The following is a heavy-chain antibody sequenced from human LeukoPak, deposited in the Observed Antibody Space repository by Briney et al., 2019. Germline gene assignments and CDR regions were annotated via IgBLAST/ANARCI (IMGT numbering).Heavy chain of an antibody. V-gene: IGHV4-39*01. CDR3: ARQPGHDQQQLRPGRPNSAHAFDI. J-gene: IGHJ3*02. CDR2: IYYSGSS. CDR1: GGSISSSSYY. D-gene: IGHD6-13*01. Sequence: PSETLSLTCTVSGGSISSSSYYWGWIRQPPGKGLEWIGSIYYSGSSYYNPSLKSRVTISVDTSKNQFSLKLSSVTAADTAVYYCARQPGHDQQQLRPGRPNSAHAFDIWGQGTMVTVSS.